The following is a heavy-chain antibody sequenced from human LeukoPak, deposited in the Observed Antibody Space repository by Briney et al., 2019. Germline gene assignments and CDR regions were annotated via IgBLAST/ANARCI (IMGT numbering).Heavy chain of an antibody. D-gene: IGHD3-10*01. V-gene: IGHV1-2*02. Sequence: ASVKVSCKASGYTFTGYYMHWVRQAPGQGLEWMGWINPNSGGTNYAQKFQGRVTMTRDTSISTAYMELSRLRSDDTAVYYCAGDRFTMVRGAVNWFDPWGQGTLVTVSS. CDR2: INPNSGGT. CDR1: GYTFTGYY. CDR3: AGDRFTMVRGAVNWFDP. J-gene: IGHJ5*02.